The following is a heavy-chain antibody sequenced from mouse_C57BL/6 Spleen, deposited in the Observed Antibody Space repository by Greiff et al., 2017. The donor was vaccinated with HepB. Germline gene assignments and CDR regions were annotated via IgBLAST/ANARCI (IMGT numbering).Heavy chain of an antibody. CDR3: GGYNYFDY. D-gene: IGHD3-2*02. Sequence: VQLQQSGAELVRPGASVKLSCTASGFNIKDDYMHWVKQRPEQGLEWIGWIDPENGDTEYASKFQGKATITADTSSNTAYLQLSSLTSEDTAVYYCGGYNYFDYWGQGTTLTVSS. V-gene: IGHV14-4*01. CDR1: GFNIKDDY. J-gene: IGHJ2*01. CDR2: IDPENGDT.